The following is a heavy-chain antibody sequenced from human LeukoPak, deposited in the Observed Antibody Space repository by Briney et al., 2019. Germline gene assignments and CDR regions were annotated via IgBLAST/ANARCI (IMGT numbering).Heavy chain of an antibody. J-gene: IGHJ4*02. CDR2: IYYSGST. Sequence: NPSETLSLTCTVSGYSISSGYYWGWIRQPPGKGLEWIGYIYYSGSTNYNPSLKSRVTISVDTSKNHFSLKLSSVTAADPAVYSGAREDGYNRLFDYWGQGTLVTVSS. V-gene: IGHV4-61*01. D-gene: IGHD5-24*01. CDR3: AREDGYNRLFDY. CDR1: GYSISSGYY.